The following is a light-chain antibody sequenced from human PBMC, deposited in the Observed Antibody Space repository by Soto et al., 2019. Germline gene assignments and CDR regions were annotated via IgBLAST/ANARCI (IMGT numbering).Light chain of an antibody. V-gene: IGKV4-1*01. Sequence: DIVLTQSPASLSVSLGERATINCKSSQPILYNSNNKNNLTWYQQKSGQPAKLLIYWASVRESGVPDRFSGTGSGTDFTLPITSLQAEEVGVHFCHQYYRSPFTFGPGTKVDIK. CDR2: WAS. J-gene: IGKJ3*01. CDR3: HQYYRSPFT. CDR1: QPILYNSNNKNN.